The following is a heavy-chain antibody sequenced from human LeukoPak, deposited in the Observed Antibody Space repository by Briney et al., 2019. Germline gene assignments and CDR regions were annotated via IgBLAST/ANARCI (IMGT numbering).Heavy chain of an antibody. V-gene: IGHV3-30-3*01. CDR3: ATDARLDDHFDY. CDR2: ISYDGTNK. CDR1: GLTSTSYA. J-gene: IGHJ4*02. Sequence: PGRSLRLSCAASGLTSTSYALHWVRQAPGKGLDWVALISYDGTNKYYADSVKGRFTISRDNSQNTLSLQMNSLRIEDTAVYYCATDARLDDHFDYWGQGTLVTVSS. D-gene: IGHD6-19*01.